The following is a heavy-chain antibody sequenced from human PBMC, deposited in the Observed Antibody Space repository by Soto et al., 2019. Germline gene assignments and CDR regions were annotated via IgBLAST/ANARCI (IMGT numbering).Heavy chain of an antibody. CDR3: AGLLRGYSGTGDY. CDR2: IIPIFGTA. Sequence: QVQLVQSGAEVKKPGSSVKVSCKASGGTFSSSAISWVRQAPGQGLEWRGGIIPIFGTANYAQKFQGRVTITADESTSTAYMELSSLRSEDTAVYYCAGLLRGYSGTGDYWGQGTLVTVSS. CDR1: GGTFSSSA. D-gene: IGHD5-12*01. J-gene: IGHJ4*02. V-gene: IGHV1-69*12.